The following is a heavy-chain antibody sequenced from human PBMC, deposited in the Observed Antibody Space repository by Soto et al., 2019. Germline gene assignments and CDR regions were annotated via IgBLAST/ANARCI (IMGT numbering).Heavy chain of an antibody. CDR3: AHCRGGGASC. Sequence: QITLNESGPALVNPTQTLTLTCTFSGFSLNTRDVGVGWVRQPPGKALEWLGVVYWDDDKTYSPSLKSSLTSTKDNPKNQVVLRMTKMDLVDTATYYCAHCRGGGASCWGYGTRVNVSS. V-gene: IGHV2-5*02. CDR1: GFSLNTRDVG. J-gene: IGHJ2*01. D-gene: IGHD2-2*01. CDR2: VYWDDDK.